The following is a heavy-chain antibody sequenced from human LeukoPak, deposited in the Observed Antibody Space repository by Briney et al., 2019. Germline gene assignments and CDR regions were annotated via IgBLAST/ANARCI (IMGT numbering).Heavy chain of an antibody. CDR3: ARFNSGSYQHYFDY. D-gene: IGHD1-26*01. CDR1: GGSISSYY. Sequence: PSETLSLTCTVSGGSISSYYWSWIRQPPGKGLGYIGYIYYSGSTNYNPSLKSRVTISVDTSKNQFSLKLSSVTAADTAVYYCARFNSGSYQHYFDYWGQGTLVTVSS. J-gene: IGHJ4*02. V-gene: IGHV4-59*12. CDR2: IYYSGST.